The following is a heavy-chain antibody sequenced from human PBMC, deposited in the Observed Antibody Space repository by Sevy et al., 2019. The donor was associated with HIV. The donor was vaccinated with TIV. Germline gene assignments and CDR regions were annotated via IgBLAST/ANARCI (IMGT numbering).Heavy chain of an antibody. D-gene: IGHD6-19*01. CDR1: GFSFRSYW. CDR2: INRDESGR. CDR3: GTDDGPGGCVFDV. J-gene: IGHJ4*02. V-gene: IGHV3-7*04. Sequence: GGSLRLSCAASGFSFRSYWMTWVRQAPGKGLEWVANINRDESGRNYVDSVKGRFTISRDNAKNLLYLQINSLRADDTGVYYCGTDDGPGGCVFDVWGPGAQVTVSS.